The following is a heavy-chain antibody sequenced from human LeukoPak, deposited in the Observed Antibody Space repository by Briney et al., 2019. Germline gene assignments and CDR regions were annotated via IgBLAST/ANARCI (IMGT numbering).Heavy chain of an antibody. J-gene: IGHJ4*02. CDR3: AKGGIAAAGDLYFDY. V-gene: IGHV3-33*06. CDR2: IWYDGSNK. CDR1: GFTFSSYG. D-gene: IGHD6-13*01. Sequence: GGSLRLSCAASGFTFSSYGVHWVRQAPGKGLEWVAVIWYDGSNKYYADSVKGRFTISRDNSKNTLYLQMNSLRAEDTAVYYCAKGGIAAAGDLYFDYWGQGTLVTVSS.